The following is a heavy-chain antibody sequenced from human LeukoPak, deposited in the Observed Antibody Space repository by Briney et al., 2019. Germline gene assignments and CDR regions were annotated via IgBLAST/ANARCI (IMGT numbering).Heavy chain of an antibody. CDR1: GFTFSSYS. D-gene: IGHD3-3*01. J-gene: IGHJ5*02. CDR2: ISSSSSSYI. CDR3: ARDHDTYYDFWSGYWVA. Sequence: GGSLRLSCAASGFTFSSYSMNWVRQAPGKGLEWVSSISSSSSSYIYYADSVKGRFTISRDNAKNSLYLQMNSLRAEDTAVYYCARDHDTYYDFWSGYWVAWGQGTLVTVSS. V-gene: IGHV3-21*01.